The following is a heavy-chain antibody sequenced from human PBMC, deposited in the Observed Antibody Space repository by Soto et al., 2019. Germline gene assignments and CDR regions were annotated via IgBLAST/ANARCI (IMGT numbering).Heavy chain of an antibody. V-gene: IGHV3-30*18. J-gene: IGHJ4*02. CDR1: GFTFSTYG. CDR3: AKGGDMYY. Sequence: QVQLVESGGGVVQPGRSLRLSCAASGFTFSTYGIHWVRQAPGKELEWVALITSDGNNKFYADSVKGRFTISRDNSKNALYLQMNSLRAEDTAVYYCAKGGDMYYWGQGTLVTVSS. D-gene: IGHD2-15*01. CDR2: ITSDGNNK.